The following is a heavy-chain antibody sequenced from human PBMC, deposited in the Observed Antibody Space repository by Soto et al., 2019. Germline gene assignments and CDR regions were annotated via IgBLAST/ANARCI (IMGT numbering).Heavy chain of an antibody. CDR1: GFTFSSYA. Sequence: GGSLRLSCAASGFTFSSYAMSWVRQAPGKGLEWVSAISGSGGSTYYEDSVKGRFTISRDNSKNTRYLQMNSLRAEDKAVYYCAKDLVDGDGYNDYWGQGTLVTVSS. J-gene: IGHJ4*02. V-gene: IGHV3-23*01. CDR2: ISGSGGST. CDR3: AKDLVDGDGYNDY. D-gene: IGHD5-12*01.